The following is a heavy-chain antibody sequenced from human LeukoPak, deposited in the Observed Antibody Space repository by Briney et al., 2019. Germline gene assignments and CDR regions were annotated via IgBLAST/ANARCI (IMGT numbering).Heavy chain of an antibody. CDR1: GGSFSGYY. Sequence: PSETLSLTCVVYGGSFSGYYWSWIRQPPGKGLEWIGEINHSGSTNYNPSLKSRVTISVDTSKNQFSLKLSSVTAADTAVYYCARGRGVTTLSFFDYWGQGTLVTVSS. J-gene: IGHJ4*02. CDR2: INHSGST. V-gene: IGHV4-34*01. CDR3: ARGRGVTTLSFFDY. D-gene: IGHD4-17*01.